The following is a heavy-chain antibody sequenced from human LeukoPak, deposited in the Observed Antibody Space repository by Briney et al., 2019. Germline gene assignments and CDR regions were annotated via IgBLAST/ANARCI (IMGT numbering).Heavy chain of an antibody. D-gene: IGHD2-2*01. CDR3: AKGITSPSTGRDFDY. J-gene: IGHJ4*02. CDR2: ISSSGDGP. V-gene: IGHV3-23*01. CDR1: GFTFSNYA. Sequence: GGSLRLSCAVSGFTFSNYAMSWVRQAPGKGLEWVSTISSSGDGPYYADSVKGRFSISRDNSKNTLYLQMNNLRAEDTAVFYCAKGITSPSTGRDFDYWGQGTLVTVSS.